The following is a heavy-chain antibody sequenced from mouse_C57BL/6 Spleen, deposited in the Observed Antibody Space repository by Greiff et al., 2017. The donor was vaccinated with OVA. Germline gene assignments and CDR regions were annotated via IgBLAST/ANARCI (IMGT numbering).Heavy chain of an antibody. J-gene: IGHJ2*01. CDR3: TGGYYGSSPSDY. V-gene: IGHV6-3*01. D-gene: IGHD1-1*01. CDR2: IRLKSDNYAT. CDR1: GFTFSNYW. Sequence: EVHLVESGGGLVQPGGSMKLSCVASGFTFSNYWMNWVRQSPEKGLEWVAQIRLKSDNYATHYAESVKGRFTISRDDSKSSVYLRMNNLRAEDTGIYYCTGGYYGSSPSDYWGQGTTLTVSS.